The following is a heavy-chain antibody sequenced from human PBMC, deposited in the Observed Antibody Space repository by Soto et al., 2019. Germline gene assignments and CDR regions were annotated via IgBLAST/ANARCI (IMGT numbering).Heavy chain of an antibody. Sequence: QVKLVQSGAEVKKPGASVKVSCKASGYTFTSYAISWVRQAPGQGLEWMGWISAYNGNTNYAQKLQDRVTMTTDTSTRTAYMVLRSLRSEDTAVYYCARDAPPEDYWGQGTLVTVSS. CDR2: ISAYNGNT. CDR1: GYTFTSYA. V-gene: IGHV1-18*01. J-gene: IGHJ4*02. CDR3: ARDAPPEDY.